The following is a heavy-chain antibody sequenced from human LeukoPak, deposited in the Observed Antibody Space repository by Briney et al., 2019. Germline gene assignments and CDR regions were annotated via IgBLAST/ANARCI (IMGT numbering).Heavy chain of an antibody. D-gene: IGHD5-24*01. CDR2: ISYDGSNK. V-gene: IGHV3-30-3*01. CDR1: GFAFGSYA. J-gene: IGHJ4*02. Sequence: GRSLRLSCAASGFAFGSYAMHWVRQAPGKGLEWVAVISYDGSNKYYADSVKGRFTISRDNSKNTLYLQMNSLRAEDTAVYYCAREGYGYNPPLEYWGQGTLVTVSS. CDR3: AREGYGYNPPLEY.